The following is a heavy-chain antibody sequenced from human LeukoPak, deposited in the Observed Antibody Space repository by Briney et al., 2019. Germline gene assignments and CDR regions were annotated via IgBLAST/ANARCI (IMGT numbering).Heavy chain of an antibody. D-gene: IGHD2-2*01. CDR3: ARGTGSIVVVPAAMFRGYYYSDY. J-gene: IGHJ4*02. V-gene: IGHV3-21*01. CDR1: GFTFSSYS. CDR2: ISSSSSYI. Sequence: GGSLRLSCAASGFTFSSYSMNWVRQAPGKGLEWVSSISSSSSYIDYADSVKGRFTISRDNAKNSLYLQMNSLRAADTAVYYCARGTGSIVVVPAAMFRGYYYSDYWGQGTLVTVSS.